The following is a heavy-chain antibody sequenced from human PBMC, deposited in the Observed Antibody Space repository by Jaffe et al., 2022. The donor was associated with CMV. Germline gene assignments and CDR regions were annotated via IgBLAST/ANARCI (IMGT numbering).Heavy chain of an antibody. Sequence: QLQLQESGPGLVKPSETLSLTCTVSGGSISSSSYYWGWIRQPPGKGLEWIGSIYYSGSTYYNPSLKSRVTISVDTSKNQFSLKLSSVTAADTAVYYCATVGYYDSSGLGWFDPWGQGTLVTVSS. V-gene: IGHV4-39*01. CDR1: GGSISSSSYY. CDR3: ATVGYYDSSGLGWFDP. CDR2: IYYSGST. D-gene: IGHD3-22*01. J-gene: IGHJ5*02.